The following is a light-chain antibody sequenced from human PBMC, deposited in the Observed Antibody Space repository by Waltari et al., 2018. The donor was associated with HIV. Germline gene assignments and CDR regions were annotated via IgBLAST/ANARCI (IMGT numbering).Light chain of an antibody. CDR2: KVS. J-gene: IGKJ3*01. CDR1: QTLVSSDGNTY. V-gene: IGKV2-30*01. Sequence: DVVLTQSPVYLPVTLGQPASISCKSSQTLVSSDGNTYLNWFQQRPGQSPRRLIYKVSYRDFGVSDRFSGSGSGTDFKLKIRRVEAEDVGDYFCLQTTHWPPFSFGPGTKVDF. CDR3: LQTTHWPPFS.